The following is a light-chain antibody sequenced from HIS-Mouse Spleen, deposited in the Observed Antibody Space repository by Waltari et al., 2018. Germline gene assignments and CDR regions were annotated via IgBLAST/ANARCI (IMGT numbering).Light chain of an antibody. CDR2: AAS. V-gene: IGKV1-8*01. CDR3: QQYYSYPYT. Sequence: AIRLTQSPSSFSAPPGDRVTITCRASQGISSYLAWYQQKPGKAPKLLIYAASTLQSGVPSRFSGSGSGTDFTLTISCLQSEDFATYYCQQYYSYPYTFGQVTKLEIK. J-gene: IGKJ2*01. CDR1: QGISSY.